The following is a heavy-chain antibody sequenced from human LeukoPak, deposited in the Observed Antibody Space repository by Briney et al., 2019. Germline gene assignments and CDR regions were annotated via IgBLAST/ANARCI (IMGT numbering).Heavy chain of an antibody. V-gene: IGHV4-31*03. CDR2: IYYSGTT. D-gene: IGHD3-22*01. CDR3: AREDYHDSSGYLDY. CDR1: GXSISSSGYY. J-gene: IGHJ4*02. Sequence: SQTLSLTCTVSGXSISSSGYYWSWLRQHPGKGLEWICYIYYSGTTYYNPSLKSRVTISVDTSKNQFSLKLFSVTAADTAVYYCAREDYHDSSGYLDYWGQGTLVTVSS.